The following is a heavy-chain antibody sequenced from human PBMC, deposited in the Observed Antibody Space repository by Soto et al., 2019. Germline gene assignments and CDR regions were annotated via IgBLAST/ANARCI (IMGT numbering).Heavy chain of an antibody. J-gene: IGHJ2*01. Sequence: SETLSLTCTLSGASISWYYWTWIRQPPGKGLEWIGYIYYSGSTNYNPSLKSRVTISVDTSKNQFSLKLSSVTAADTAVYYCARGRRLELRPLYFDLWGRGTLVNVSS. CDR1: GASISWYY. CDR2: IYYSGST. CDR3: ARGRRLELRPLYFDL. V-gene: IGHV4-59*01. D-gene: IGHD1-7*01.